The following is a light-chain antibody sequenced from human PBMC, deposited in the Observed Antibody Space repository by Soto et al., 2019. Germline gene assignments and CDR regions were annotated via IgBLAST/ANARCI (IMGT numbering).Light chain of an antibody. J-gene: IGKJ2*01. CDR1: QSISSW. CDR3: QQYNSYSRET. Sequence: DIQMTQSPSTLSASVGDRVTITCRASQSISSWLAWYQQKPGKAPKLLIYDASSLESGVPSRFSGSGSGTEFSLPISSLQPDDFATYYCQQYNSYSRETFGQGTKLEIK. V-gene: IGKV1-5*01. CDR2: DAS.